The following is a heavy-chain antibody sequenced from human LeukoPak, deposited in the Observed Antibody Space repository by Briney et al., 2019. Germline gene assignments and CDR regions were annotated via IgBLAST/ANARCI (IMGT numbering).Heavy chain of an antibody. CDR1: GYSISNGYY. D-gene: IGHD6-13*01. V-gene: IGHV4-38-2*02. CDR3: ATGVHGIAAAGDYYFDY. J-gene: IGHJ4*02. Sequence: SETLSLTCTVSGYSISNGYYWGWIRQPPGKGLEWVGSIYHRGSTYYNPSLTSRVTISLDRSKKKFSLKLTSVTAADTAVYYCATGVHGIAAAGDYYFDYWGQGTLVTVSS. CDR2: IYHRGST.